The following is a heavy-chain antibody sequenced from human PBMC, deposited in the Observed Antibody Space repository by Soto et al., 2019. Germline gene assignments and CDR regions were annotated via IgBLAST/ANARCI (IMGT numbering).Heavy chain of an antibody. J-gene: IGHJ4*02. D-gene: IGHD6-19*01. CDR3: AKGRGIAVAGLFDY. V-gene: IGHV3-30*18. CDR2: ISYDGSNK. Sequence: GGSLRLSCAASGFTFSSYGMHWVRQAPGKGLEWVAVISYDGSNKYYADSVKGRFTISRDNSKNTLYLQMNSLRAEDTAVYYCAKGRGIAVAGLFDYWGQGTLVTVSS. CDR1: GFTFSSYG.